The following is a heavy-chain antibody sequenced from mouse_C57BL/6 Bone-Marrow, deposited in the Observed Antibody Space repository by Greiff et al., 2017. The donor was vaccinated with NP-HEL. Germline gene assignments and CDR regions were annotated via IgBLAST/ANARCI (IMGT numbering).Heavy chain of an antibody. CDR2: ISSGSSTI. CDR1: GFTFSDYG. V-gene: IGHV5-17*01. J-gene: IGHJ4*01. D-gene: IGHD2-4*01. Sequence: EVMLVASGGGLVKPGGSLKLSCAASGFTFSDYGMHWVRQAPEKGLEWVAYISSGSSTIYYADTVKGRFTISRDNAKNTLFLQMTSLRSEDTAMYYCARSGLRRDYYAMDYWGQGTSVTVSS. CDR3: ARSGLRRDYYAMDY.